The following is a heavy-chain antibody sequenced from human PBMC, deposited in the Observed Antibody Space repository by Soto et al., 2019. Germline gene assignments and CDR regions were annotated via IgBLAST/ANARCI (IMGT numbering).Heavy chain of an antibody. J-gene: IGHJ4*02. D-gene: IGHD6-13*01. CDR2: IYWDDDK. Sequence: QITLKESGPTLVKPTQTLTLTCTFSGFSLSTSGVGVGWIRQPPGKALEWLALIYWDDDKRYSPSLKSRLTITKDTSKNQVVLTMTNMDPVDTATYYCAHTLFPSQEIEAAGKGGFDYWGQGTLVTVSS. CDR3: AHTLFPSQEIEAAGKGGFDY. CDR1: GFSLSTSGVG. V-gene: IGHV2-5*02.